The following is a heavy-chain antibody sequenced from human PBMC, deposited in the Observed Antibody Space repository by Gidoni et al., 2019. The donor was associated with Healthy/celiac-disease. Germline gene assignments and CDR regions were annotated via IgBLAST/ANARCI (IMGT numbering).Heavy chain of an antibody. CDR1: GGSISSYY. J-gene: IGHJ4*02. V-gene: IGHV4-59*01. CDR2: IYYSGST. CDR3: ARGYGDSPGDFDY. D-gene: IGHD4-17*01. Sequence: QVQLQESGPGLVKPSEPLSLTCTVPGGSISSYYWSWIRQPPGKGLEWIGYIYYSGSTNYNPSLKSRVTISVDTSKNQFSLKLSSVTAADTAVNYCARGYGDSPGDFDYWGQGTLVTVSS.